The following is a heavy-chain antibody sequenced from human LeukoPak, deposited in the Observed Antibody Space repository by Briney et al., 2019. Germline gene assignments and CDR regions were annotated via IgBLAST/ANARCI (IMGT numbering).Heavy chain of an antibody. J-gene: IGHJ4*02. CDR1: GFTFSSYE. CDR2: ITSSGSTI. Sequence: GGSLRLSCAAAGFTFSSYEMNWVRQAPGKGLEWVSDITSSGSTIYYAESVKGRLTISRDNAKNSLYLQMNSLRAEDTAVYYCVRDGGESYSFDYWGQGTLVTVSS. CDR3: VRDGGESYSFDY. D-gene: IGHD3-16*01. V-gene: IGHV3-48*03.